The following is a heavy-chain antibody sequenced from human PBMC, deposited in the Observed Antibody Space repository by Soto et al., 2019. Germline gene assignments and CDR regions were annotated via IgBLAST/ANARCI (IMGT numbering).Heavy chain of an antibody. J-gene: IGHJ6*02. CDR3: AKDKYHIAATGPADV. V-gene: IGHV1-2*02. D-gene: IGHD6-13*01. CDR1: GYTFTDYF. Sequence: ASVKVSCKASGYTFTDYFIHWVLQAPGQGLEWMGWINPNTGGTSFAPKFLGRVTMTRDTSITTAYMELRSLRPDDTAMYYCAKDKYHIAATGPADVWGQGTTVTVSS. CDR2: INPNTGGT.